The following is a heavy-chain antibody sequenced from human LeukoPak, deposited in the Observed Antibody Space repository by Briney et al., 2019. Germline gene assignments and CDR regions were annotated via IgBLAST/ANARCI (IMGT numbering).Heavy chain of an antibody. Sequence: TSQTLSLTCRVSGGSIGSDGYYWNWIRQHAGKGLAWIWHIYYTGTTYYNPPLKSRTSISVDTSKNQLSLKLSSVTAADTAVYYCARDRATVTSHYSGMDVWGQGTTVTVSS. CDR1: GGSIGSDGYY. CDR2: IYYTGTT. D-gene: IGHD4-17*01. CDR3: ARDRATVTSHYSGMDV. V-gene: IGHV4-31*03. J-gene: IGHJ6*02.